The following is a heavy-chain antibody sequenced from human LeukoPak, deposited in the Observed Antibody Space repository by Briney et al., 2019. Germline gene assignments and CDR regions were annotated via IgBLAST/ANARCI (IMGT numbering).Heavy chain of an antibody. D-gene: IGHD3-10*01. CDR3: ARGSGSYLRGYYYYYMDV. CDR1: GGSISSGSYY. J-gene: IGHJ6*03. Sequence: SQTLSLTCTVSGGSISSGSYYWSWIRQPAGKGLEWIGRIYTSGSANYNPSLKSRVTISVDTSKNQFSLKLSSVTAADTAVYYCARGSGSYLRGYYYYYMDVWGKGTTVTVSS. V-gene: IGHV4-61*02. CDR2: IYTSGSA.